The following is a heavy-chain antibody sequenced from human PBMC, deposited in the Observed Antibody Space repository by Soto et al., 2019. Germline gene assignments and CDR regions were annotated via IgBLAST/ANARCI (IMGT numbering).Heavy chain of an antibody. Sequence: QVQLVESGGGLVKPGGSLRLSCAASGFTFSDYYMSWIRQAPGKGLEWVSYIASSGSTIYYADSVKGRFTISRDNAKNSLFLQMNSLRVEDTAVYYCARAANPRYCTGGSCPWYFDLWGRGTLVTVSS. V-gene: IGHV3-11*01. CDR1: GFTFSDYY. J-gene: IGHJ2*01. D-gene: IGHD2-15*01. CDR2: IASSGSTI. CDR3: ARAANPRYCTGGSCPWYFDL.